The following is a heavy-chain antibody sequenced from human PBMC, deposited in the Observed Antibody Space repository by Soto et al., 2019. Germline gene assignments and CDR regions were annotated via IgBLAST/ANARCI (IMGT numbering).Heavy chain of an antibody. D-gene: IGHD1-26*01. CDR2: IIPIFGTA. CDR1: GGTFSSYA. Sequence: SVKVSCKASGGTFSSYAISWVRQAPGQGLEWMGGIIPIFGTANYAQKFQGRVTITADKSTSTAYMELSSPRSEDTAVYYCAGDKGSKTWYYFFDFWGEGPRVTVS. V-gene: IGHV1-69*06. J-gene: IGHJ4*02. CDR3: AGDKGSKTWYYFFDF.